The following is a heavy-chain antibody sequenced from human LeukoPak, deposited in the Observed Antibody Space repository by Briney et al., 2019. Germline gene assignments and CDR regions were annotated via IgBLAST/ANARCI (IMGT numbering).Heavy chain of an antibody. J-gene: IGHJ4*02. D-gene: IGHD7-27*01. CDR3: ASRKLGNDY. Sequence: SETLSLTCTVSGGSVSDYYWSWIRQSPGKGLEWIGYIYYTGTTSYNPSLKSRVTTSAETSKNQFSLNLISVTAADTAVYYCASRKLGNDYWGQGTLVTVSS. V-gene: IGHV4-59*02. CDR2: IYYTGTT. CDR1: GGSVSDYY.